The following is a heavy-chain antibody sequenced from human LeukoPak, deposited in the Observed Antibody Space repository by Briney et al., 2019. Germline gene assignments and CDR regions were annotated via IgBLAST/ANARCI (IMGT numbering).Heavy chain of an antibody. CDR1: GYTFTGYY. Sequence: ASVKVSCKASGYTFTGYYMHWVRQAPGQGLEWMGWIDPNSGGTNYAQKFQGRVTMTRDTSISTAYMELSRLRSDDTAVYYCASAYSSSPPPDNWFDPWGQGTLVTVSS. J-gene: IGHJ5*02. CDR2: IDPNSGGT. V-gene: IGHV1-2*02. CDR3: ASAYSSSPPPDNWFDP. D-gene: IGHD6-6*01.